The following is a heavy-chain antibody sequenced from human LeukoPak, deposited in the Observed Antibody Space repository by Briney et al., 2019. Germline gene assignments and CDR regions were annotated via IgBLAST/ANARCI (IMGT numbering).Heavy chain of an antibody. V-gene: IGHV4-4*02. CDR2: IYHSGST. CDR3: ARVLAAAGNNWFDP. Sequence: SETPSLTCAVSGGSISSSNWWSWVRQPPGKGLEWIGEIYHSGSTNYNPSLKSRVTISVDKSKNQFSLKLSSVTAADTAVYYCARVLAAAGNNWFDPWGQGTLVTVSS. D-gene: IGHD6-13*01. CDR1: GGSISSSNW. J-gene: IGHJ5*02.